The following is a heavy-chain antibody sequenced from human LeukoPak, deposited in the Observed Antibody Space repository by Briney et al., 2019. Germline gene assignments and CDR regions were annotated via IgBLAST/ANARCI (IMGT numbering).Heavy chain of an antibody. CDR2: IYYSGST. CDR3: ARQYGGITMVRGATLETEPFDS. J-gene: IGHJ4*02. Sequence: SETLSLTCTVSGGSISSSSYYWGWIRQPPGKGLEWIGSIYYSGSTYYNPSLKSRVTISVDTSKNQFSLKLSSVTAADTAVYYCARQYGGITMVRGATLETEPFDSWGQGTLVTVSS. D-gene: IGHD3-10*01. V-gene: IGHV4-39*01. CDR1: GGSISSSSYY.